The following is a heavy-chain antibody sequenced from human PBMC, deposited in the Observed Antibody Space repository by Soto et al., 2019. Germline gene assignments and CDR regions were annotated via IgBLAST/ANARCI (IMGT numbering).Heavy chain of an antibody. CDR3: ARDPAIYSGKFDYGLDV. D-gene: IGHD4-4*01. J-gene: IGHJ6*02. Sequence: EVQLVESGGGLVQAGGSLRLFCAVSGFTFSSYEMNWVRQAPGKGLEWVSYIGTSGKTIYYADSVRGRFTISRDNAKNSLYLQMNSLRAEYTAVYFCARDPAIYSGKFDYGLDVWGRGTKVTFSS. V-gene: IGHV3-48*03. CDR2: IGTSGKTI. CDR1: GFTFSSYE.